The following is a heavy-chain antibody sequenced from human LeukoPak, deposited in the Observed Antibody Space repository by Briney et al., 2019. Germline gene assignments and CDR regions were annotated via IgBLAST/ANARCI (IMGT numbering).Heavy chain of an antibody. Sequence: GGSLRLSCAASGFTFSDYYMSWIRQAPGNGLEWVSYISSSGSTIYYADSVKGRFTISRDNAKNSLYLQMNSLRAEDTAVYYCARDPRWLQSYFFDYWGQGTLVTVSS. J-gene: IGHJ4*02. CDR1: GFTFSDYY. CDR2: ISSSGSTI. V-gene: IGHV3-11*01. CDR3: ARDPRWLQSYFFDY. D-gene: IGHD5-24*01.